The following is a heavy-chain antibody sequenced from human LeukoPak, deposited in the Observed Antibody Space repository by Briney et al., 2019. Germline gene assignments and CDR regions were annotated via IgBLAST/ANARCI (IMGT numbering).Heavy chain of an antibody. D-gene: IGHD4-17*01. J-gene: IGHJ3*02. V-gene: IGHV3-30*03. Sequence: PGGSLRLSCAASGFTFSSYGMHWVRQAPGKGLEWVAVISKDGSNQYYADSVKGRFTISRDNSKNTLYLQMGSLRGDDTALYYCARDHPTVTDAFDIWGQGTMVTVFS. CDR1: GFTFSSYG. CDR2: ISKDGSNQ. CDR3: ARDHPTVTDAFDI.